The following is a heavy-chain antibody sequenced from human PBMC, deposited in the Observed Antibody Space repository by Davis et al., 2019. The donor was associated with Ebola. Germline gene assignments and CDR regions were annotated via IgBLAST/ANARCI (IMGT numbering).Heavy chain of an antibody. CDR2: INPRGGST. CDR1: GYTFTSHY. V-gene: IGHV1-46*01. D-gene: IGHD2-21*02. CDR3: ARGNSTARFKDL. J-gene: IGHJ4*02. Sequence: ASVKVSCKASGYTFTSHYMYWVRQAPGQGLEWMGIINPRGGSTSYAQKFQGRVTMTRDTSTSTVYMELSSLRSDDTAVYYCARGNSTARFKDLWGQGTLVTVSS.